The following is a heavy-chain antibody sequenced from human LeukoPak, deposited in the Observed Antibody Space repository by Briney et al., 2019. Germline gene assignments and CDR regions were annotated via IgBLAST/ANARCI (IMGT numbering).Heavy chain of an antibody. CDR2: IKQDGSEK. Sequence: GGSLRLSCAAFGFTFSSYWMSWVRQAPGKGLEWVANIKQDGSEKYYVDSVKGRFTISRDNAKNSLYLQMNSLRAEDTAVYYCASGPGEDAFDIWGQGTMVTVSS. J-gene: IGHJ3*02. CDR3: ASGPGEDAFDI. CDR1: GFTFSSYW. D-gene: IGHD3-16*01. V-gene: IGHV3-7*01.